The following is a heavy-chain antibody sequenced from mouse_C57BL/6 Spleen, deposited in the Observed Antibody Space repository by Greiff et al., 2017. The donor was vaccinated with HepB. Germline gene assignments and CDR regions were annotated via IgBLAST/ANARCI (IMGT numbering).Heavy chain of an antibody. Sequence: EVQLVESGGGLVKPGGSLKLSCAASGFTFSDYGMHWVRQAPEKGLEWVAYISSGSSTIYYADTVKGRFTISRDNAKNTLFLQMTSLRSEDTAMYYCAREADYDYDVGAWFAYWGQGTLVTVSA. CDR2: ISSGSSTI. D-gene: IGHD2-4*01. V-gene: IGHV5-17*01. CDR3: AREADYDYDVGAWFAY. J-gene: IGHJ3*01. CDR1: GFTFSDYG.